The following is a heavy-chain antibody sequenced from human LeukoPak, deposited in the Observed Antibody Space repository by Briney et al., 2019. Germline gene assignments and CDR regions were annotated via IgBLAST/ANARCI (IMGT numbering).Heavy chain of an antibody. CDR1: GYTFTSYY. CDR2: INPSGGST. V-gene: IGHV1-46*01. D-gene: IGHD2-21*02. CDR3: ARERQKAYCGGDCSVWFDP. J-gene: IGHJ5*02. Sequence: ASVKVSCKASGYTFTSYYMHWVRQAPGQGLEWMGIINPSGGSTSYAQKFQGRVTMTRDMSTSTVYMELSSLRSEDTAVYYCARERQKAYCGGDCSVWFDPWGQGTLVTVSS.